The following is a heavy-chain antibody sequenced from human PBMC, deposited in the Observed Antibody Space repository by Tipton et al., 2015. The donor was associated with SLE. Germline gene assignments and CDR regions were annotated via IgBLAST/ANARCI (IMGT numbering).Heavy chain of an antibody. Sequence: SLRLSCAASGFIFSSFALHWVRQAPGKGLEWVAVISSDGSKRYYADSVRGRFTISRDASKKTLFLQMNSLRAEDTALYYCSLDSSVAAGDGFDYWGQGTLVTVSS. V-gene: IGHV3-30*04. D-gene: IGHD3-22*01. CDR3: SLDSSVAAGDGFDY. CDR2: ISSDGSKR. CDR1: GFIFSSFA. J-gene: IGHJ4*02.